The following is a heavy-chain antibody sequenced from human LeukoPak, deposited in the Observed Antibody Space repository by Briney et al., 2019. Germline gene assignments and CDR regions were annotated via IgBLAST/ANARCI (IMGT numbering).Heavy chain of an antibody. D-gene: IGHD3-10*01. Sequence: SETLSLTCTVFGGSVNHYYLSWIRQPAGKGLECIGRIYGSGSINYNPSLRSRVAMSLDTSKNQFSLKLRSVTAADTAVYYCTRDGGLYGEVLFDPWGQGTLVTVSS. CDR2: IYGSGSI. J-gene: IGHJ5*02. CDR3: TRDGGLYGEVLFDP. V-gene: IGHV4-4*07. CDR1: GGSVNHYY.